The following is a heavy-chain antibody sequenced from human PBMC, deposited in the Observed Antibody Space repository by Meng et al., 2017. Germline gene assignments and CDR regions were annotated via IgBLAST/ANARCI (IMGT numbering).Heavy chain of an antibody. CDR2: TYYRSKWYN. V-gene: IGHV6-1*01. CDR3: ARAYCSGGSCEFDY. Sequence: QVKLQQSGPGLVKPSQPLSLPCAISGDSGSSNSAAWNWIRQSPSRGLEWLGRTYYRSKWYNEYTVSVKSRITINPDTSKNQFSLQLNSVTPEDTAVYYCARAYCSGGSCEFDYWGQGTLVTVSS. CDR1: GDSGSSNSAA. J-gene: IGHJ4*02. D-gene: IGHD2-15*01.